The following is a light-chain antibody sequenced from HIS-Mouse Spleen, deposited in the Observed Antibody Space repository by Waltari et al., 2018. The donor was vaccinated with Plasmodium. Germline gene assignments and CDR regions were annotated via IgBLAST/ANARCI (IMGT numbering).Light chain of an antibody. CDR2: GAS. J-gene: IGKJ2*01. V-gene: IGKV3-15*01. CDR1: QSVISN. Sequence: EIVMTQSPATLSVSPGERATLSCRASQSVISNLAGYQQKPGQAPRLLIYGASTMATGIPARFSGSGSGTEFTLTISSMQSEDFAVYYCQQYNNWPPYTFGQGTKLEIK. CDR3: QQYNNWPPYT.